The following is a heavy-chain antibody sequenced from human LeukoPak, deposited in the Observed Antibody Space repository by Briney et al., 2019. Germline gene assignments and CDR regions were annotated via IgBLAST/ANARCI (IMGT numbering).Heavy chain of an antibody. D-gene: IGHD3-22*01. CDR2: IYYSGST. J-gene: IGHJ4*02. CDR3: ARVDSSAYAIFDC. V-gene: IGHV4-59*08. CDR1: GGSISNYY. Sequence: SETLSLTCTVSGGSISNYYWSWIRQPPGKGLEWIGYIYYSGSTYYNPSLKSRLTISVDTSKNQFSLKLTSLTAADTAVYYCARVDSSAYAIFDCWGQGTLVTVSS.